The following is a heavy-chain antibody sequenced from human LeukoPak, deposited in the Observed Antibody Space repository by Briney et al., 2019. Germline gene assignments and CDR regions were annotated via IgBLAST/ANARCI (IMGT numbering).Heavy chain of an antibody. CDR3: AKDGYGYYYYMDV. J-gene: IGHJ6*03. Sequence: PGGSLRLSCAASGFTFSSYGMHWVRQAPGKGLEWVAVIWYDGSNKYYADSVKGRFPISRDNSKNTLYLQMNSLRAEDTAVYYCAKDGYGYYYYMDVWGKGTTVTVSS. D-gene: IGHD5-12*01. CDR2: IWYDGSNK. V-gene: IGHV3-33*06. CDR1: GFTFSSYG.